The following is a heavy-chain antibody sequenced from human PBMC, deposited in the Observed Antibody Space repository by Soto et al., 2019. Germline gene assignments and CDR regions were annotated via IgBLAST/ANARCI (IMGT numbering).Heavy chain of an antibody. V-gene: IGHV4-4*02. J-gene: IGHJ5*02. CDR3: ARGVEYCGGDCYGNWFDP. CDR1: GGSISSSNW. CDR2: IYHSGST. Sequence: SETLSLTCAVSGGSISSSNWWSWVRQPPGTGLEWIGEIYHSGSTNYNPSLKSRVTISVYQSKNQFSLKLNSVPAADTAVYYCARGVEYCGGDCYGNWFDPWGQGTLVTVSS. D-gene: IGHD2-21*02.